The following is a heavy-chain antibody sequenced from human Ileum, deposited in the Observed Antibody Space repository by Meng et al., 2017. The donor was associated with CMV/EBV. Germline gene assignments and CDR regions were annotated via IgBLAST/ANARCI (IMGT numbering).Heavy chain of an antibody. CDR1: GFTFSDYW. CDR2: IKQDGSEK. Sequence: GESLKISCTASGFTFSDYWMSWVRQAPGKGLEWVANIKQDGSEKYYVDSVKGRFTISRDNAKNSLYLQMNSLRAEDTAVYYCARGSPQYNWNYGNYWGQGTLVTVSS. V-gene: IGHV3-7*01. J-gene: IGHJ4*02. CDR3: ARGSPQYNWNYGNY. D-gene: IGHD1-7*01.